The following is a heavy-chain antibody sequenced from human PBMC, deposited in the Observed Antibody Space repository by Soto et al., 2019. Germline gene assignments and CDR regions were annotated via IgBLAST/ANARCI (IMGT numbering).Heavy chain of an antibody. CDR2: INPSGGST. J-gene: IGHJ5*02. D-gene: IGHD3-3*01. V-gene: IGHV1-46*01. Sequence: GASVKVSCKASGYTFTSYYMHWVRQAPGQGLEWMGIINPSGGSTSCAQKFQGRVTMTRDTSTSTVYMELSSLRSEDTAVYYCARDSDTYYDFWSGYGRWFDPWGQGTLVTVSS. CDR1: GYTFTSYY. CDR3: ARDSDTYYDFWSGYGRWFDP.